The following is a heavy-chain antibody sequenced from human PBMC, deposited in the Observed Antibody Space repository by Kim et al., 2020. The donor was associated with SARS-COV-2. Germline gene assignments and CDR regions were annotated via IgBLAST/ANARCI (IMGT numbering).Heavy chain of an antibody. CDR2: INPNSGGT. CDR1: GYTFTGYY. D-gene: IGHD3-9*01. Sequence: ASVKVSCKASGYTFTGYYMHWVRQAPGQGLEWMGRINPNSGGTNYAQKFQGRVTMTRDTSISTAYMELSRLRSDDTAVYYCARDRGYYGILTGYYSSRYYYYGMDVWGQGTTVTVSS. J-gene: IGHJ6*02. CDR3: ARDRGYYGILTGYYSSRYYYYGMDV. V-gene: IGHV1-2*06.